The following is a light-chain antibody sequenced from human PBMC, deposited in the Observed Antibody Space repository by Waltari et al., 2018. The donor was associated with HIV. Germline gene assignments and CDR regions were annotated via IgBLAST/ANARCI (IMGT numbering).Light chain of an antibody. J-gene: IGLJ1*01. CDR3: CSFAGSNFV. V-gene: IGLV2-23*02. CDR2: DVT. CDR1: RRDVATYDS. Sequence: QSALTQPASLSGSPGQAITISCTGRRRDVATYDSISWYQQPPGTAPKLIISDVTERPSGISNRFSGSKSGTTASLTISGLQAEDEAEYFCCSFAGSNFVFGSGTKVTVL.